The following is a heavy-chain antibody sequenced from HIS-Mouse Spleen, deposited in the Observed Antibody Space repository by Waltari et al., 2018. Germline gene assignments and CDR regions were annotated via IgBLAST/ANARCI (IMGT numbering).Heavy chain of an antibody. V-gene: IGHV4-39*07. CDR3: AREIPYSSSWYDWYFDL. J-gene: IGHJ2*01. CDR1: GGSISSSSYY. CDR2: IYYSGRP. Sequence: QLQLQESGPGLVKPSETLSLTCTVSGGSISSSSYYWGWIRQPPGKGLGWIGSIYYSGRPYYNPSLKSRVTISVDTSKNQFSLKLSSVTAADTAVYYCAREIPYSSSWYDWYFDLWAVAPWSLSPQ. D-gene: IGHD6-13*01.